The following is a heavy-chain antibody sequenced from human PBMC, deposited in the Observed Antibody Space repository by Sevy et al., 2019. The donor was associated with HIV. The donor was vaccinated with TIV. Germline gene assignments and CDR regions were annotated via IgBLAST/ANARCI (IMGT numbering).Heavy chain of an antibody. CDR3: AREGCYSPHDY. D-gene: IGHD3-10*01. CDR2: LSFGCGKI. Sequence: GGSLRLSCAASGFAFYEYSMSWIRQAPGKGLEWVATLSFGCGKINYADSVKGRFTISRDNSKNSFYLQMDNLRVEDTALYYCAREGCYSPHDYWGQGTWVTVSA. CDR1: GFAFYEYS. J-gene: IGHJ4*02. V-gene: IGHV3-23*01.